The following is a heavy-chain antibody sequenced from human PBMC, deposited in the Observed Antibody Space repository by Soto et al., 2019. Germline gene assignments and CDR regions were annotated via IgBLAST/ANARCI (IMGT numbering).Heavy chain of an antibody. V-gene: IGHV3-15*07. CDR2: IKSKTDGGTT. Sequence: GGSLRLSCAASGFTFSNAWMNWVRQAPGKGLEWVGRIKSKTDGGTTDYAAPVKGRFTISRDDSKNTLYLQMNSLKTEDTAVYYCTTHSYSSGWYDYYYYYGMDVWGQGTTVTVSS. CDR1: GFTFSNAW. D-gene: IGHD6-19*01. J-gene: IGHJ6*02. CDR3: TTHSYSSGWYDYYYYYGMDV.